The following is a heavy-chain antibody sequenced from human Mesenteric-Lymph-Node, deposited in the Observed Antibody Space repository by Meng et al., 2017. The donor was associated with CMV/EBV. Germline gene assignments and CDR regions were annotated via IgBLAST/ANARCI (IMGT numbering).Heavy chain of an antibody. Sequence: GESLKISCAASGFTFSSYSMIWVRQAPGKGLEWVSSISSSSDYIFYADSVKGRFTISRDNAKNSLYLQMNSLRAEDTALYYCARGELLYPPTTPFDYWGQGTLVTVSS. CDR3: ARGELLYPPTTPFDY. D-gene: IGHD1-26*01. J-gene: IGHJ4*02. CDR1: GFTFSSYS. V-gene: IGHV3-21*01. CDR2: ISSSSDYI.